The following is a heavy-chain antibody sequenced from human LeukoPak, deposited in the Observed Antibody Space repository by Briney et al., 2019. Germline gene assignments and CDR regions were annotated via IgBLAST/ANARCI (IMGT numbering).Heavy chain of an antibody. J-gene: IGHJ4*02. V-gene: IGHV3-21*01. CDR3: ARDPYGDYSLDY. CDR1: GFTFTSYA. D-gene: IGHD4-17*01. Sequence: GGSLRLSCEASGFTFTSYAMNWVRQAPGKGLEWVSSISSSNTYISYADSVKGRFTISRDNAKNSLYLQMYSLRAEDTAVYYCARDPYGDYSLDYWGQGTLVTVSS. CDR2: ISSSNTYI.